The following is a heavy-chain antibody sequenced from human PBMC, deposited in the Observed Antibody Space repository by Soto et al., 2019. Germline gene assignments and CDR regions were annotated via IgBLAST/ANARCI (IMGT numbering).Heavy chain of an antibody. Sequence: PGGSLRLSCAASGFTFSSYSMNWVRQAPGKGLEWVSSISSSSSYIYYADSVKGRFTISRDNAKNSLYLQMNSLRAEDTAVYYCARVRGSYVTDAFDIWGQGTMVTVSS. CDR2: ISSSSSYI. CDR1: GFTFSSYS. D-gene: IGHD1-26*01. V-gene: IGHV3-21*01. CDR3: ARVRGSYVTDAFDI. J-gene: IGHJ3*02.